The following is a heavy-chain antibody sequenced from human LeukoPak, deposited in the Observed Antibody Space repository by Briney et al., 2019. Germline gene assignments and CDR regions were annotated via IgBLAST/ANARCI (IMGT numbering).Heavy chain of an antibody. CDR1: GYTLTELS. V-gene: IGHV1-24*01. J-gene: IGHJ3*02. CDR3: ATVPLGIVVVTGNAFDI. CDR2: FDPEDGET. Sequence: ASVKVSCKVSGYTLTELSMHCVRQAPGKGLEWMGGFDPEDGETIYAQKFQGRVTMTEDTSTDTAYMELSSLRSEDTAVYYCATVPLGIVVVTGNAFDIWGQGTMVTVSS. D-gene: IGHD2-21*02.